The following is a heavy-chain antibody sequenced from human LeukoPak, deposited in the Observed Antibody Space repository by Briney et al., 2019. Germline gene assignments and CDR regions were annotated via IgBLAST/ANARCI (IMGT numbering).Heavy chain of an antibody. CDR1: GFTFSGYS. J-gene: IGHJ4*02. Sequence: GGSLRLSCAASGFTFSGYSMNWVRQAPGKGPEWISYINNDRSSIADSVKGRFIISRDTAENSLFLQMNSLRVEDTALYYCARDTDWSFDYSGQGILVTVSS. D-gene: IGHD2-21*01. CDR3: ARDTDWSFDY. CDR2: INNDRSSI. V-gene: IGHV3-48*01.